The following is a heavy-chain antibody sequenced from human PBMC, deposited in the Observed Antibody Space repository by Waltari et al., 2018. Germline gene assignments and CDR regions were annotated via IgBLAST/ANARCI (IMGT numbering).Heavy chain of an antibody. Sequence: EMQLLESGGGLVQPGGSLRLSCAASGFPFSRFAMNWVRQAPGKVLEWVSIINDRGDITNTADSLKGRFTVSRDNSRDTLYLHMNNLTAEDTAVYYCATRNYLDSWGRGALVTVSS. V-gene: IGHV3-23*01. CDR2: INDRGDIT. J-gene: IGHJ4*02. CDR3: ATRNYLDS. CDR1: GFPFSRFA.